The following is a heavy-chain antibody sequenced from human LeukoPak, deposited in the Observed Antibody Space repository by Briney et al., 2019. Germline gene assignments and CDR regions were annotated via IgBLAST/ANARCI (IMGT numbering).Heavy chain of an antibody. D-gene: IGHD1-1*01. Sequence: GGSLRLSCSASGFTFSTYWMSWVRQAPGKGLEWVANMRRDGNEIYYLDSVKGRFTISRDNSKNTFYVQMNSLRAEDTAVYYCAKGNRSGSENWGQGTLVTVSS. CDR2: MRRDGNEI. J-gene: IGHJ4*02. V-gene: IGHV3-7*03. CDR3: AKGNRSGSEN. CDR1: GFTFSTYW.